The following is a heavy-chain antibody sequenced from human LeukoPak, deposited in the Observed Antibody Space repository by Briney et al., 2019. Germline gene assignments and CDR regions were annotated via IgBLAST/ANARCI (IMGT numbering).Heavy chain of an antibody. J-gene: IGHJ4*02. D-gene: IGHD1-26*01. CDR3: VKDPSGNYFYFDY. CDR2: ISGSGGST. Sequence: GGSLRLSCAASGFTFTKYAMTWVRQAPGKGLEWVSAISGSGGSTYYADSVKGRFTISRDNSKSTLYLQMNSLRAEDTAIYYCVKDPSGNYFYFDYWGQGTLVTVSS. CDR1: GFTFTKYA. V-gene: IGHV3-23*01.